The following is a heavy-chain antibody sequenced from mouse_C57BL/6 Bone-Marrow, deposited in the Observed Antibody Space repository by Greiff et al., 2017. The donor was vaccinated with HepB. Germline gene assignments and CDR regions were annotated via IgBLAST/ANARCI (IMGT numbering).Heavy chain of an antibody. CDR2: IDPEDGDT. V-gene: IGHV14-1*01. Sequence: EVQLQQSGAELVRPGASVKLSCTASGFNIKDYYMYWVKQRPEQGLEWMGRIDPEDGDTEYAPKFQGKATMTADTSPNTAYLHLSSLTSKDTAVYYCTTSRIPYWGQGTTLTVSS. CDR3: TTSRIPY. CDR1: GFNIKDYY. J-gene: IGHJ2*01.